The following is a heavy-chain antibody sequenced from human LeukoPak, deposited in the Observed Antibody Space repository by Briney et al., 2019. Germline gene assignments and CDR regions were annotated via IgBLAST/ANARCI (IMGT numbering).Heavy chain of an antibody. V-gene: IGHV1-69*04. CDR2: IIPILGIA. J-gene: IGHJ4*02. D-gene: IGHD3-22*01. CDR1: GGTFSSYT. Sequence: SVKVSCKASGGTFSSYTISWVRQAPGQGLEWMGRIIPILGIANYAQKFQGRVTITADKSTSTAYMELSSLRSEDTAVYYCARDNYYDSNGYYGYFDYWGQGTLVTVSS. CDR3: ARDNYYDSNGYYGYFDY.